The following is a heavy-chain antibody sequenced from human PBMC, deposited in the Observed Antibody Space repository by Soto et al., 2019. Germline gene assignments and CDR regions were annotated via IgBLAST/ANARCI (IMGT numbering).Heavy chain of an antibody. CDR2: IFHTGGT. V-gene: IGHV4-4*02. CDR1: SDSIAGENW. Sequence: QVQLQESGPGLVKPSETLSLTCTVSSDSIAGENWWSWVRQPPGMGLEWIGEIFHTGGTNYNPSLKSRVTMEVDTSKHQFTLKLLSATAANTAVYYCARVFLSGSGWMYHFDFWGQGPLVSVSS. J-gene: IGHJ4*02. CDR3: ARVFLSGSGWMYHFDF. D-gene: IGHD6-25*01.